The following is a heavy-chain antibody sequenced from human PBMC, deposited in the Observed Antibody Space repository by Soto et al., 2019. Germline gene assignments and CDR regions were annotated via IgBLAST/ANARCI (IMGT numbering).Heavy chain of an antibody. CDR3: AIVRGAAAAYFDF. Sequence: PGGSLRLSCAVSGFTFSDYYMTWIRQAPGKGLEWVSYISSSTSHTNYADSVKGRFTISRDNAKNSLFLQMNSLRAEDTAVYYCAIVRGAAAAYFDFSGQATLFTVSS. D-gene: IGHD6-13*01. J-gene: IGHJ4*02. V-gene: IGHV3-11*03. CDR2: ISSSTSHT. CDR1: GFTFSDYY.